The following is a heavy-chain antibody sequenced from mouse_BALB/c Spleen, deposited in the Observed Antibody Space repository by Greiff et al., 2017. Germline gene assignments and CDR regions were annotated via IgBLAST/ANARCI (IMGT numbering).Heavy chain of an antibody. V-gene: IGHV3-2*02. Sequence: EVKLVESGPGLVKPSQSLSLTCTVTGYSITSDYAWNWIRQFPGNKLEWMGYISYSGSTSYNPSLKSRISITRDTSKNQFFLQLNSVTTEDTATYYCARDGEKLDYAMDYWGQGTSVTVSS. CDR2: ISYSGST. CDR3: ARDGEKLDYAMDY. J-gene: IGHJ4*01. CDR1: GYSITSDYA.